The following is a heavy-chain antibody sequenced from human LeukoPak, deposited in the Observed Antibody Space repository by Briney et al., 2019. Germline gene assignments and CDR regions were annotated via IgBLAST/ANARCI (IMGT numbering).Heavy chain of an antibody. V-gene: IGHV3-21*01. Sequence: PGGSLRLSCAASGFTFSTYSMHWVRQAPGKGLEWVSSIGSSSNHIYYADSVKGRFTISRDNSKNTLYLQMNSLRAEDTAVYYCARETYSGSPGGHYYYYYMDVWGKGTTVTVSS. CDR2: IGSSSNHI. CDR3: ARETYSGSPGGHYYYYYMDV. J-gene: IGHJ6*03. CDR1: GFTFSTYS. D-gene: IGHD1-26*01.